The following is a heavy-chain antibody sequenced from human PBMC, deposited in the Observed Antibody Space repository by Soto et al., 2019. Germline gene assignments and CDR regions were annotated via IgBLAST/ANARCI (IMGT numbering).Heavy chain of an antibody. CDR3: ATVVGGVETAANLGQGYYYIDD. CDR2: IYYSGST. Sequence: SETLSLTCTVSGGSVSSGSYYWSWIRQPPGKGLEWIGYIYYSGSTNYNPSLKSRVTISVDTSKNQFSLKLSSVTAADTAVYACATVVGGVETAANLGQGYYYIDDWGKGTTVTVSS. D-gene: IGHD2-2*01. CDR1: GGSVSSGSYY. J-gene: IGHJ6*03. V-gene: IGHV4-61*01.